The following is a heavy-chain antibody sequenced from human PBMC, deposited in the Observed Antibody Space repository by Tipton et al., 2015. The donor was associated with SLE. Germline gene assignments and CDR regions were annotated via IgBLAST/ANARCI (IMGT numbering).Heavy chain of an antibody. Sequence: TLSLTCTVSGGSISFDYWSWIRQSAGRGLEWIGRIYSSGDRDYNPSLKSRVTMSVDTSKNQFSLKLSSVTAADTAVYYCARVKGSGKRNWFDPWGQGTLVTVSS. CDR3: ARVKGSGKRNWFDP. D-gene: IGHD3-10*01. CDR1: GGSISFDY. V-gene: IGHV4-4*07. J-gene: IGHJ5*02. CDR2: IYSSGDR.